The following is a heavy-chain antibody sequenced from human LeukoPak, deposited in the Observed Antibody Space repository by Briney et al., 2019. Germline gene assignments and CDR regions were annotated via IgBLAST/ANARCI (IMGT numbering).Heavy chain of an antibody. J-gene: IGHJ4*02. V-gene: IGHV1-46*01. Sequence: ASVKVSCEASGYTFTSYYMHWVRQAPGQGLEWMGIINPSGGSTSYAQKFQGRVTMTRDTSTSTVYMELSSLRSEDTAVYYCAREAGPRHFDYWGQGTLVTVSS. CDR3: AREAGPRHFDY. CDR1: GYTFTSYY. CDR2: INPSGGST.